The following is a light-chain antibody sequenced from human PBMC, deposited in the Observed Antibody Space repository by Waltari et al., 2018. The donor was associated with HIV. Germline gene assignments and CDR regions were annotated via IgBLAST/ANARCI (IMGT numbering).Light chain of an antibody. CDR2: DVS. Sequence: QSALTQPRSVSGSPGQSVTISCTGTSSDVGGYNYVSWYQQHPGKAPKLMIYDVSKRPSGFHDRFSGSKSGNTASLTISGLQAEDEADYYCCSYAGSYTFVVFGGGTKLTVL. CDR1: SSDVGGYNY. V-gene: IGLV2-11*01. J-gene: IGLJ2*01. CDR3: CSYAGSYTFVV.